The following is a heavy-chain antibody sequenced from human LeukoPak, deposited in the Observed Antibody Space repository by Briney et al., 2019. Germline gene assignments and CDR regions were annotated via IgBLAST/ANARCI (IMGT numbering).Heavy chain of an antibody. D-gene: IGHD3-16*01. CDR2: INPNSGGT. Sequence: ASVKVSCKASGYTFTGYYMHWVRQAPGQGLEWMGWINPNSGGTNYAQKFQGRVTMTRDTSISTAYMELSRLRSDDTAVYYCARGVMITFGGEYNWFDPWGQGTLDTVPS. V-gene: IGHV1-2*02. J-gene: IGHJ5*02. CDR1: GYTFTGYY. CDR3: ARGVMITFGGEYNWFDP.